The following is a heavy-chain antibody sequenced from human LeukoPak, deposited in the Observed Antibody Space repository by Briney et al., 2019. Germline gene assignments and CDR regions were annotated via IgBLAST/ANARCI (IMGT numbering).Heavy chain of an antibody. CDR1: GFTFSSYG. D-gene: IGHD2-2*01. V-gene: IGHV3-30*02. CDR2: IRYDGSNK. Sequence: PGGSLRLSCAASGFTFSSYGMHWVRQAPGKGLEWVAFIRYDGSNKYYVDSVKGRFTISRDNSKNTLYLQTNSLRVEDTAVYYCAKDLVYCSSTSCYDDWYFDLWGRGTLVTVSS. J-gene: IGHJ2*01. CDR3: AKDLVYCSSTSCYDDWYFDL.